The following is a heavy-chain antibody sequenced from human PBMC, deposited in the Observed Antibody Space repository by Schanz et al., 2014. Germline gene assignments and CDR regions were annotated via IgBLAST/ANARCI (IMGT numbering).Heavy chain of an antibody. CDR3: ARDGGRDGYNLAFDV. V-gene: IGHV3-53*01. J-gene: IGHJ3*01. CDR1: GVTVNTNY. Sequence: EVQLVESGGGLIQPRGSLRLSCAVSGVTVNTNYMSWVRQAPGKGLEWISSMYINSGSTQYADSVKGRFIISRDSSKNTLFLQMNSLRAEDTAVYFCARDGGRDGYNLAFDVWGQGTLVTVSS. D-gene: IGHD5-12*01. CDR2: MYINSGST.